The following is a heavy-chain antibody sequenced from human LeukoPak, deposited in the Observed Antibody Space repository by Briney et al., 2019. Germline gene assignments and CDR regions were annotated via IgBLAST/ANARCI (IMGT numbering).Heavy chain of an antibody. CDR3: AKDNYDYGDYDGGDY. D-gene: IGHD4-17*01. V-gene: IGHV3-7*01. CDR1: GFTPISKW. J-gene: IGHJ4*02. Sequence: PGGSLRLSCAPSGFTPISKWMSWVRQAPGKGLEWVGNIKQEGREKNYVDSVKGRFTISRDNAKNSLYLQMNSMRAEDTAVYYCAKDNYDYGDYDGGDYWGQGTLVTVSS. CDR2: IKQEGREK.